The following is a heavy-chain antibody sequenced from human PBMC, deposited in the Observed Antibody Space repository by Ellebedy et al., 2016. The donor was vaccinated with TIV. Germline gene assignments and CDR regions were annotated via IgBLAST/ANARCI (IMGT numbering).Heavy chain of an antibody. CDR2: INHSGST. CDR3: ARDDGYFDY. V-gene: IGHV4-34*01. J-gene: IGHJ4*02. D-gene: IGHD1-1*01. Sequence: SETLSLXXAVYGGSFSGYYWSWIRQPPGKGLEWIGEINHSGSTNYNPSLKSRVTISVDTSKNQFSLKLSSVTAADTAVYYCARDDGYFDYWGQGTLVTVSS. CDR1: GGSFSGYY.